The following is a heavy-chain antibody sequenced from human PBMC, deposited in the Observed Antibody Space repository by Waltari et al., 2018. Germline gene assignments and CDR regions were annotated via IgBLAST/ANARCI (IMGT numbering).Heavy chain of an antibody. D-gene: IGHD3-16*02. V-gene: IGHV4-59*01. Sequence: PPGKGLEWIGYIYYSGSTNYNPSLKSRVTISVDTSKNQFSLKLSSVTAADTAVYYCARVMGLRLGELSLYPYYFDYWGQGTLVTVSS. CDR2: IYYSGST. CDR3: ARVMGLRLGELSLYPYYFDY. J-gene: IGHJ4*02.